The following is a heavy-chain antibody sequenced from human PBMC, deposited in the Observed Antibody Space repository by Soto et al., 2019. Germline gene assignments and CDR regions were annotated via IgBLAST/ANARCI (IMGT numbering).Heavy chain of an antibody. Sequence: PSETLSLTCAVCGGSLSDWKWMRQSPEKGLGWIGEINHSGSTDYNPSLKSPVNIAVDMSKSLFSPKLNSVTAADTAVYYCAREGSAARSLKSHHSALHVWGQGTTVTVSS. D-gene: IGHD6-6*01. J-gene: IGHJ6*01. CDR3: AREGSAARSLKSHHSALHV. V-gene: IGHV4-34*01. CDR1: GGSLSD. CDR2: INHSGST.